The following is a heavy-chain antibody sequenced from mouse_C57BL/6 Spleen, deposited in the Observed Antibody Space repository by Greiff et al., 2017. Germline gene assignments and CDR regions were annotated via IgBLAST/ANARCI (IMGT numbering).Heavy chain of an antibody. CDR1: GYTFTSYW. V-gene: IGHV1-55*01. CDR2: IYPGSGST. Sequence: QVQLQQPGAELVKPGASVKMSCKASGYTFTSYWITWVKQRPGQGLEWIGDIYPGSGSTNYNEKVKSKATLTVDPSSSTAYTQLSSLTSEDSAVYYCARPLITTVPYAKDYWGQGTSVTVSS. D-gene: IGHD1-1*01. J-gene: IGHJ4*01. CDR3: ARPLITTVPYAKDY.